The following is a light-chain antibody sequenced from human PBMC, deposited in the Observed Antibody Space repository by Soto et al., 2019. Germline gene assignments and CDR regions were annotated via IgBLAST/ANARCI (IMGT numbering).Light chain of an antibody. CDR3: SSYAGSNLYV. V-gene: IGLV2-8*01. CDR2: EVS. Sequence: QSVLTQPPSASGSLGQSVTISCTGTSSDVGGYNYVSWYQQHPGKAPKLMIYEVSKRPSGVPDRFSGSKSGNTASLTVSGLQAEDEADYYCSSYAGSNLYVFGTGTKLTVL. CDR1: SSDVGGYNY. J-gene: IGLJ1*01.